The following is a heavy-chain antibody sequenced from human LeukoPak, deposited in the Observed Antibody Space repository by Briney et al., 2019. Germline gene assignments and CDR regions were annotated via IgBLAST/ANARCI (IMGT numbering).Heavy chain of an antibody. CDR3: ARSSIAARPFYMDV. D-gene: IGHD6-6*01. CDR2: ISSSGSTK. Sequence: GGSLRLSCAASGFTFSDYYRSCIRQAPGKGLEWVSYISSSGSTKYYADSVKGRFTISRDNAKNSLYLQMNSLRAEDTAVYYCARSSIAARPFYMDVWGKGTTVTVSS. J-gene: IGHJ6*03. V-gene: IGHV3-11*04. CDR1: GFTFSDYY.